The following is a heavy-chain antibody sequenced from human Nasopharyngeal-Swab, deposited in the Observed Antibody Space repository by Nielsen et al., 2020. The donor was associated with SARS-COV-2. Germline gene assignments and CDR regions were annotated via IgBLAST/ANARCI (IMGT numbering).Heavy chain of an antibody. Sequence: SLKISCAASGFTFDDYAMHWVRQAPGKGLEWVSGISWSSGSIGYADSVKGRFTISRDNAKNSLYLQMNSLRAEDTALYYCAKVGANFNYWGQGTLVTVSS. J-gene: IGHJ4*02. D-gene: IGHD3-10*01. CDR1: GFTFDDYA. CDR3: AKVGANFNY. CDR2: ISWSSGSI. V-gene: IGHV3-9*01.